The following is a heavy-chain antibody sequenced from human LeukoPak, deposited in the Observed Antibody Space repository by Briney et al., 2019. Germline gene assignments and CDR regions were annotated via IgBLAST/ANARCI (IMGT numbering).Heavy chain of an antibody. CDR3: ARHWSYSSGWFDY. J-gene: IGHJ4*02. Sequence: GESLKISCKGSGYTFSTYWIGWVRQMPGKGLEWMGIIYPGDSDTRYSPSFQGQVTISADKSISTAYLQWSSLKASDTAMYYCARHWSYSSGWFDYWAREPWSPSPQ. V-gene: IGHV5-51*01. CDR2: IYPGDSDT. D-gene: IGHD6-19*01. CDR1: GYTFSTYW.